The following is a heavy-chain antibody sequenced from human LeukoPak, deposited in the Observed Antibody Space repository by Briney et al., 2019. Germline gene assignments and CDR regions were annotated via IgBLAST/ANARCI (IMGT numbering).Heavy chain of an antibody. V-gene: IGHV3-53*01. CDR2: IYSGGST. D-gene: IGHD5-18*01. J-gene: IGHJ6*02. CDR1: GFSVSSND. Sequence: GGSLRLSCAASGFSVSSNDMSWVRQAPGKGLEWVSVIYSGGSTYYAGSVKGRFTISRDNSKNTLYLQMNSLRAEDTAVYYCARDRGYSYVVYYGMDVWGQGTTVTVSS. CDR3: ARDRGYSYVVYYGMDV.